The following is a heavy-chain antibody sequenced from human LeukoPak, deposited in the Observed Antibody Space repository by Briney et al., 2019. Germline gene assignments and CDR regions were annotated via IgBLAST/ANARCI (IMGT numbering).Heavy chain of an antibody. CDR1: GFTFSSYG. CDR2: IRYDGSNK. D-gene: IGHD3-22*01. CDR3: ALVVVIRRNFDY. V-gene: IGHV3-30*02. Sequence: GGSLRLSCAASGFTFSSYGMHWVRQAPGKGLEWVAFIRYDGSNKYYADSVKGRFTISRDNSKNTLYLQMNSLRAEDTAVYYCALVVVIRRNFDYWGQGTLVTVSS. J-gene: IGHJ4*02.